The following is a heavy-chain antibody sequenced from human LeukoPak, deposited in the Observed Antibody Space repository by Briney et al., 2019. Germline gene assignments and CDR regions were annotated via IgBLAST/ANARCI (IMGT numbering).Heavy chain of an antibody. Sequence: SETLSLTCTVSGGSISSYYWSWIRQPPGKGLEWIGYIYYSGSTNYNPSLKSRVTISVDTSKNQFSLKLSSVTAADTAVYYCARHDRLAAAGTGGWFDPWGQGTLVTVSS. J-gene: IGHJ5*02. CDR2: IYYSGST. CDR1: GGSISSYY. CDR3: ARHDRLAAAGTGGWFDP. V-gene: IGHV4-59*08. D-gene: IGHD6-13*01.